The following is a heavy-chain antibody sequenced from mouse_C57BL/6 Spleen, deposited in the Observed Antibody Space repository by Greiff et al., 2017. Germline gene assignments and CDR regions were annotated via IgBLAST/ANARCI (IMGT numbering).Heavy chain of an antibody. D-gene: IGHD2-13*01. Sequence: EVQGVESGAELVKPGASVKLSCTASGFNIKDYYMHWVKQRTELGLEWSVRIDPEDGETKYAQKFPGKAPITADTSSHTAYLQLSSLTSEDTAVYYCASIGDYFFAYWGQGTLVTVSA. V-gene: IGHV14-2*01. CDR2: IDPEDGET. CDR1: GFNIKDYY. J-gene: IGHJ3*01. CDR3: ASIGDYFFAY.